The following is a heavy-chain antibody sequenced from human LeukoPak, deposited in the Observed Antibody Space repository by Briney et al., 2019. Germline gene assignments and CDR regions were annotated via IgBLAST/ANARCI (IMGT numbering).Heavy chain of an antibody. CDR2: INHSGST. Sequence: PSETLSLTCTVSSGSISTSNYYWSWIRQPPGKGLEWIGEINHSGSTNYNPSLKSRVTISVDTSKNQFSLTLSSVTAADTAVYYCARLMGGPNYCSGGSCYSLDAFDIWGQGTMVTVSS. D-gene: IGHD2-15*01. CDR1: SGSISTSNYY. V-gene: IGHV4-39*07. CDR3: ARLMGGPNYCSGGSCYSLDAFDI. J-gene: IGHJ3*02.